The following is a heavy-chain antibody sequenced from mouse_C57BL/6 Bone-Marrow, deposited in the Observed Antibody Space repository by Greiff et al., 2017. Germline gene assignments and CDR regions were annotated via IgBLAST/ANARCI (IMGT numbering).Heavy chain of an antibody. CDR3: ARSSTFFYYFDY. CDR1: GYTFTTYP. D-gene: IGHD5-1*01. Sequence: VQGVESGAELVKPGASVKMSCKASGYTFTTYPIEWMKQNHGKSLEWIGNFHPYNDDTKYNEKFKGKATLTVEKSSNTVYLELSRLTSDDSAVYYCARSSTFFYYFDYWGQGTTLTGSS. CDR2: FHPYNDDT. J-gene: IGHJ2*01. V-gene: IGHV1-47*01.